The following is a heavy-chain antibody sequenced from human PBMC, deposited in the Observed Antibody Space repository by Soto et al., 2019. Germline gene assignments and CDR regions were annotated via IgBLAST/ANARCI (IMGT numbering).Heavy chain of an antibody. V-gene: IGHV1-69*13. CDR1: GVTFSSYA. J-gene: IGHJ5*02. CDR2: IIPIFGTA. D-gene: IGHD2-8*01. Sequence: SVKVSCKASGVTFSSYAISWVRQAPGQGLEWMGGIIPIFGTANYAQKFQGRVTITADESTSTAYMELSSLRSEDTAVYYCARDSLVYSTFKRLNWFDPWGQGTLVTVSS. CDR3: ARDSLVYSTFKRLNWFDP.